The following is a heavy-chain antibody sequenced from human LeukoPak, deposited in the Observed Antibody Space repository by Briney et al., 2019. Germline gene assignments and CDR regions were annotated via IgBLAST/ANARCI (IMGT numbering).Heavy chain of an antibody. D-gene: IGHD6-19*01. CDR3: ASATQWLAFDY. CDR1: GGSVTSYY. V-gene: IGHV4-59*02. J-gene: IGHJ4*02. CDR2: IYYSGST. Sequence: PSETLSLTCAVSGGSVTSYYWSWIRQPPWKELEWIGNIYYSGSTNYNPSLGSRVTISLDTSKNQFSLILNSVTAADTAVYYRASATQWLAFDYWGQGTLVTVSS.